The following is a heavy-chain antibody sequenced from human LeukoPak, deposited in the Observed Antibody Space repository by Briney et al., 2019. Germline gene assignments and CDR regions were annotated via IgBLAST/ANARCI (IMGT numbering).Heavy chain of an antibody. CDR3: ASRDSSGYVDY. D-gene: IGHD3-22*01. J-gene: IGHJ4*02. Sequence: SGTLSLTCTVSGYSISSGYYWGWIRQPPGKGLEWIGSIYHSGSTYYNPSLKSRVTISVDTSKNQFSLKLSSVTAADTAVYYCASRDSSGYVDYWGQGTLVTVSS. V-gene: IGHV4-38-2*02. CDR1: GYSISSGYY. CDR2: IYHSGST.